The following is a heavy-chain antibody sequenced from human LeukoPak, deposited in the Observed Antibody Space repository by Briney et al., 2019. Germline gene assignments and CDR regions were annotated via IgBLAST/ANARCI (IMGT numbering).Heavy chain of an antibody. CDR3: AREHCSGGSCSLDY. CDR2: ISYDGSNK. D-gene: IGHD2-15*01. V-gene: IGHV3-30*01. J-gene: IGHJ4*02. Sequence: GRSLRLSCAASGFTFSSYAMHWVRQAPGKGLEWVAVISYDGSNKYYADSVKGRFTISRDNSKNTLYLQMNSLRAEDTAVYYCAREHCSGGSCSLDYWGQGTLVTVSS. CDR1: GFTFSSYA.